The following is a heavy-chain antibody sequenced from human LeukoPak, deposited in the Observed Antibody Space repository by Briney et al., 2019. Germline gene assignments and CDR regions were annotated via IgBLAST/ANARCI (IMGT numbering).Heavy chain of an antibody. CDR2: IIPILGIA. D-gene: IGHD3-10*01. J-gene: IGHJ3*02. CDR3: ARDQTFTYYYGSGSFDAFDI. Sequence: SVKVSCKASGGTFSSYAISWVRQAPGQGLEWMGRIIPILGIANYAQKFQGRVTITADKSTSTAYMELSSLRSEDTAVYYCARDQTFTYYYGSGSFDAFDIWGQGTKVTVSS. V-gene: IGHV1-69*04. CDR1: GGTFSSYA.